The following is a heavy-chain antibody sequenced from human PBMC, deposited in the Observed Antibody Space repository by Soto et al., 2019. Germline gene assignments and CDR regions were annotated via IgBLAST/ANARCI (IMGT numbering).Heavy chain of an antibody. Sequence: QVQLVQSGAEVKKPGASVKASCKASGYTFTSYAMHWVRQAPGQRLEWMGWINAGNGNTKYSQKFQGRVTITRDTSASTAYIELSILRSEDTAVYYCARGVKWLGELFLIYGMDVWGQGTTVTVSS. CDR1: GYTFTSYA. D-gene: IGHD3-10*01. V-gene: IGHV1-3*01. J-gene: IGHJ6*02. CDR2: INAGNGNT. CDR3: ARGVKWLGELFLIYGMDV.